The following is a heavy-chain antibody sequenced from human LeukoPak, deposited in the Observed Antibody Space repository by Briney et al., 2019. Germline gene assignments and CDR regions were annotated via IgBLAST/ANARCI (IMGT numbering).Heavy chain of an antibody. V-gene: IGHV1-8*01. Sequence: ASVKVSCKASGYTFTSYDINWVRQATGQGLEWMGWMNPNSGHTGYAQKFQGRVTMTRDTSTSTVYMELSSLRSEDTAVYYCAREVIAAAGSGNWFDPWGQGTLVTVSS. D-gene: IGHD6-13*01. CDR2: MNPNSGHT. CDR1: GYTFTSYD. CDR3: AREVIAAAGSGNWFDP. J-gene: IGHJ5*02.